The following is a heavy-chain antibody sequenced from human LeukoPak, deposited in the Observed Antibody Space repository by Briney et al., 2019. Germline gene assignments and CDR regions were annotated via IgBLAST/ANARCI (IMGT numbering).Heavy chain of an antibody. D-gene: IGHD3-3*01. J-gene: IGHJ4*02. CDR1: GYTFTNYA. CDR2: INAGNGNT. CDR3: ARGIWSSHKADYYLDH. V-gene: IGHV1-3*01. Sequence: ASVKVSCKASGYTFTNYAIHWVRQAPGQRPEWMGWINAGNGNTKYSQRFQGRVTITRDKSANTAYMELGSLRSEDTAVYYCARGIWSSHKADYYLDHWGQGTLVTVSS.